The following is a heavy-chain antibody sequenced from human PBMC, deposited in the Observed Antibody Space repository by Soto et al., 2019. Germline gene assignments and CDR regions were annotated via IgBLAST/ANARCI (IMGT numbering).Heavy chain of an antibody. CDR1: GYTFTGYY. V-gene: IGHV1-2*02. CDR2: INPNSGGT. Sequence: ASVKVSCKASGYTFTGYYMHWVRQAPGQGLEWMGWINPNSGGTNYAQKFRGRVTMTRDTSISTAYMELSRLRSDDTAVYYCARSVTMIVVVIPGAFDIWGQGTMVTVSS. J-gene: IGHJ3*02. CDR3: ARSVTMIVVVIPGAFDI. D-gene: IGHD3-22*01.